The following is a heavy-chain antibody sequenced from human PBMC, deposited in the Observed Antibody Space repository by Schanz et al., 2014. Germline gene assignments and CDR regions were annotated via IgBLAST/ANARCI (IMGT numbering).Heavy chain of an antibody. CDR3: ARPGGSSWSFAY. Sequence: QVQLQESGPGLVKPSENLSLTCTVSDGSISSSSYYWGWIRQPPGKGLEWIGSIYQSGTTYYSPSPKRGATISGDPPKTKSPLKLCSGTAADTAVYYCARPGGSSWSFAYWGLGRLVIVSS. V-gene: IGHV4-39*01. D-gene: IGHD6-13*01. CDR1: DGSISSSSYY. J-gene: IGHJ4*02. CDR2: IYQSGTT.